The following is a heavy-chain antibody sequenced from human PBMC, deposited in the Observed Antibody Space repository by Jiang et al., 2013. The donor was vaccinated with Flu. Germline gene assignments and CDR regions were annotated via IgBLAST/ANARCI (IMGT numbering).Heavy chain of an antibody. V-gene: IGHV3-21*01. CDR2: ISTTSAYI. Sequence: EWVASISTTSAYIYYADSLKGRFSISRDNAKNLLYLYMSSLRAEDTATYYCAREKPSKTYVHFYGMDLWGQGTTVTVSS. D-gene: IGHD3-16*01. CDR3: AREKPSKTYVHFYGMDL. J-gene: IGHJ6*02.